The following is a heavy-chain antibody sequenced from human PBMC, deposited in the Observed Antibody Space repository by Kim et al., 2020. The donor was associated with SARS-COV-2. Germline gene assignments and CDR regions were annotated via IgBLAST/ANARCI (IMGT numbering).Heavy chain of an antibody. V-gene: IGHV3-64*02. CDR3: AREGRHCSGTACYLFDY. CDR2: ISSNGADT. D-gene: IGHD2-2*01. J-gene: IGHJ4*02. CDR1: GFIFSTYA. Sequence: GGSLRLSCAASGFIFSTYAMYWVRQAPGKGPEYVSAISSNGADTYYADSVRGRFTISRDNSKNTLFLQMGSLGAEDMAVYCCAREGRHCSGTACYLFDYWGQGTLVTVSS.